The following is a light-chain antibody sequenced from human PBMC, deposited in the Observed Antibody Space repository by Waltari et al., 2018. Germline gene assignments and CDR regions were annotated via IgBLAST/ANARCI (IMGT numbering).Light chain of an antibody. CDR2: DAS. V-gene: IGKV3-11*01. CDR3: QQRSNWPLIT. J-gene: IGKJ5*01. Sequence: EIVLKHSPATLSLSPGERATLPCRASQSVSSYLAWYQQKPGQAPRLLIYDASNRATGIPARFSGSGSGTDFTLTISSLEPEDFAVYYCQQRSNWPLITFGQGTRLEIK. CDR1: QSVSSY.